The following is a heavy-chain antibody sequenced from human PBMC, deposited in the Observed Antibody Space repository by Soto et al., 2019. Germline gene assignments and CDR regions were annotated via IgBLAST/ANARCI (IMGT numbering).Heavy chain of an antibody. J-gene: IGHJ4*02. D-gene: IGHD2-21*02. V-gene: IGHV1-46*01. CDR3: ARGGHVVVVTAALDY. CDR1: GDTFTDYY. Sequence: ASVKLCCTASGDTFTDYYIHWVRQAPGQGLEWMGTVNPSGGHTTYAQHFLGRVTMTRDTSTSTLYMELTSLTSDDTAIYYCARGGHVVVVTAALDYWGQGTLVTVSS. CDR2: VNPSGGHT.